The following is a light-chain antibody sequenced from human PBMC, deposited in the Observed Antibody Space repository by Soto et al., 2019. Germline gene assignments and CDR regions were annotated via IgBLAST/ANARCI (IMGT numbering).Light chain of an antibody. Sequence: QSVLTQPASVSGSPGQSITLSCTGTSSDVGGYNYVSWYQQHPGKAPKLMIYDVTTRPSGVSSRFSGSKSGNTASLTISGLQAEDEADYYCSSFTTSSTWVFGAGTKVTVL. CDR3: SSFTTSSTWV. CDR2: DVT. CDR1: SSDVGGYNY. V-gene: IGLV2-14*01. J-gene: IGLJ3*02.